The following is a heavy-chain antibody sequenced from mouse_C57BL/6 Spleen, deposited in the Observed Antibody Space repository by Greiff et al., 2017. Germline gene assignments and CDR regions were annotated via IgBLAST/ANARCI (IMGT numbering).Heavy chain of an antibody. CDR1: GYSFTGYY. CDR3: ALTTDY. Sequence: VQLKESGPELVKPGASVKISCKASGYSFTGYYMHWVKQSPEKSLEWIGEINPSTGGTTYNQKFKAKATLTVDKSSSSAYMQLKSLTSEDSTVYYCALTTDYWGQGTTLTVSS. D-gene: IGHD1-1*01. J-gene: IGHJ2*01. V-gene: IGHV1-42*01. CDR2: INPSTGGT.